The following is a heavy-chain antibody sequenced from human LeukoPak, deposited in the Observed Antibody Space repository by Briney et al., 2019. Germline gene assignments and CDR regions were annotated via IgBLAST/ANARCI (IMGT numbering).Heavy chain of an antibody. CDR3: ARPAYTAAYDL. V-gene: IGHV3-7*01. CDR2: MKGDGSEI. CDR1: GFIFSTYW. J-gene: IGHJ3*01. Sequence: GGSLRLSCAASGFIFSTYWMMWARQAPGKGLEWVANMKGDGSEIHYVDSVKGRFTISRDSARSSLFLQMNGLRPEDTAVYYCARPAYTAAYDLWGQGTMVTVSS. D-gene: IGHD3-16*01.